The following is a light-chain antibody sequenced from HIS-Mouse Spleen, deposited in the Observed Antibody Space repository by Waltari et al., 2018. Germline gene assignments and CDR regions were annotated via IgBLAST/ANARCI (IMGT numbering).Light chain of an antibody. CDR1: QGISSY. CDR2: AAS. CDR3: QQINSYPPT. V-gene: IGKV1-9*01. J-gene: IGKJ1*01. Sequence: QFTPSPSFLSASVGARVTITCRASQGISSYLAWYQQKPGKAPKLPIYAASTLQSGVPSRFSGSGSGTEFTLTISSLQPEDFATYYCQQINSYPPTFGQGTKVEIK.